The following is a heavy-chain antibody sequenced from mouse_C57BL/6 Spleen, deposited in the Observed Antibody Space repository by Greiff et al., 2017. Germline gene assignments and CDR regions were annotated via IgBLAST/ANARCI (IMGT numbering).Heavy chain of an antibody. V-gene: IGHV1-64*01. D-gene: IGHD1-1*01. CDR1: GYTFTSYW. J-gene: IGHJ2*01. CDR2: IHPNSGST. CDR3: ARKGDYYGSHFDY. Sequence: QVQLQQPGAELVKPGASVKLSCKASGYTFTSYWMHWVKQRPGQGLEWIGMIHPNSGSTNYNEKFKSKATLTVDKSSSTAYMQLSSLTSEDSAVYCCARKGDYYGSHFDYWGQGTTLTVSS.